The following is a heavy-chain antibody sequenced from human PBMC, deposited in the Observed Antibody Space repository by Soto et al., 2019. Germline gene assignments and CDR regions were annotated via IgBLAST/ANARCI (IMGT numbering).Heavy chain of an antibody. J-gene: IGHJ3*01. Sequence: PGGSLRLSCAVSGFTFNDHAMSWVRQAPEKGLEWVAGISDSGVYTFYSDSVRGRFTISRDTSKSTLYLQMTSLRPDDTAMCYCARDRFTSGYDAFDFWGQGTMVTVSS. V-gene: IGHV3-23*01. CDR2: ISDSGVYT. CDR3: ARDRFTSGYDAFDF. CDR1: GFTFNDHA. D-gene: IGHD5-12*01.